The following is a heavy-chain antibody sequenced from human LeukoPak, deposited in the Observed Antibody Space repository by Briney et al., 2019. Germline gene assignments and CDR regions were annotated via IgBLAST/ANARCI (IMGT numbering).Heavy chain of an antibody. V-gene: IGHV5-51*01. J-gene: IGHJ5*02. CDR3: ASHVSGIAVAGTVWWFDP. CDR1: GYSFSSYW. Sequence: GESLKISCKGFGYSFSSYWIGWVRQMPGKGLEWTGIIYPGDSDTRYSPSFQGQVTISADKSISTAYLQWSSLKASHTAMYYCASHVSGIAVAGTVWWFDPWGQGTLVTVSS. D-gene: IGHD6-19*01. CDR2: IYPGDSDT.